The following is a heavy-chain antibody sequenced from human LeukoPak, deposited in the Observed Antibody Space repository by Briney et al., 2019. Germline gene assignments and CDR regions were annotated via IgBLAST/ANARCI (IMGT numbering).Heavy chain of an antibody. Sequence: SETLSLTCAVYGGSFSGYYWSWIRQPPGKGLEWIGYMYYSGSTNYNPSTNYNPSPKSRVTISVDTSKNQFSLKLSSVTAADTAVYYCARDVGATPGYFDYWGQGTLVTVSS. D-gene: IGHD1-26*01. J-gene: IGHJ4*02. V-gene: IGHV4-59*01. CDR3: ARDVGATPGYFDY. CDR2: MYYSGST. CDR1: GGSFSGYY.